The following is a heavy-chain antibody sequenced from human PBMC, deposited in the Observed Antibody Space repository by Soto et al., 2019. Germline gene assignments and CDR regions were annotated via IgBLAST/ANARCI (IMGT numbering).Heavy chain of an antibody. CDR2: IYPGDSDT. CDR3: ASRGSAAAGTSDGMDV. D-gene: IGHD6-13*01. Sequence: GESLKISCXGSGYSFTSYWIGWVRQMPGKGLEWMGIIYPGDSDTRYSPSFQGQVTISADKSISTAYLQWSSLKASDTAMYYCASRGSAAAGTSDGMDVWGQGTTVTVSS. V-gene: IGHV5-51*01. CDR1: GYSFTSYW. J-gene: IGHJ6*02.